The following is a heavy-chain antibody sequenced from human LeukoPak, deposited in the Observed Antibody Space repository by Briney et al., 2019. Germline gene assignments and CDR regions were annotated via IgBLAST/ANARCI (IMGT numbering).Heavy chain of an antibody. Sequence: GGSLRLSCAASGFTFSSYTMNWVRQAPGKGLEWVSSISSSSTYINYADSVKGRFTISRDNAKNTLYLQMNSLRAEDTAVYYCAKLPYQLLMFADYWGQGTLVTVSS. D-gene: IGHD2-2*01. J-gene: IGHJ4*02. CDR2: ISSSSTYI. CDR1: GFTFSSYT. CDR3: AKLPYQLLMFADY. V-gene: IGHV3-21*04.